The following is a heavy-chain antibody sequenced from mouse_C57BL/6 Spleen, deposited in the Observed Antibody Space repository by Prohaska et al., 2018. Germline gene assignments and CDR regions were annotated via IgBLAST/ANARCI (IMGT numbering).Heavy chain of an antibody. D-gene: IGHD1-1*01. V-gene: IGHV1-15*01. J-gene: IGHJ4*01. CDR3: TGNYYGH. CDR1: GYTFTDYE. CDR2: IDPETGGT. Sequence: GAELVRPGASVTLSCKASGYTFTDYEMHWVKQTHVHGLEWIGAIDPETGGTAYNQKFKGKAILTADKSSSTAYMELRSLTSEDSAVYYCTGNYYGHWGQGTSVTVSS.